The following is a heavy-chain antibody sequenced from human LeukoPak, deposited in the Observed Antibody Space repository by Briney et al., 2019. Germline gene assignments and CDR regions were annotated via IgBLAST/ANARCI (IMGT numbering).Heavy chain of an antibody. CDR1: GGSISSSNW. V-gene: IGHV4-4*02. J-gene: IGHJ5*02. CDR3: ATRRRAYYYGSGSYENWFDP. D-gene: IGHD3-10*01. CDR2: IYHSGST. Sequence: SETLSLTCAVSGGSISSSNWWSWVRQPPGKGLEWIGEIYHSGSTNYNPSLKSRVTISVDKSKNQFSLKLSSVTAADTAVYYCATRRRAYYYGSGSYENWFDPWGQGTLVTVSS.